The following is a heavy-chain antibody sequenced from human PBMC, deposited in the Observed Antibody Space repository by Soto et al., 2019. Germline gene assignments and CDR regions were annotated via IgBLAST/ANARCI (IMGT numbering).Heavy chain of an antibody. D-gene: IGHD4-4*01. CDR1: VCTFSSYA. CDR2: ISYDGSNK. CDR3: ARDHGDHSNYVQGWFDP. Sequence: PVGSLRLSCASSVCTFSSYAMHCVRQSPGKWLEWVGVISYDGSNKYYADSVKGRFTISRDNSKNTLYLQMNRLRAEDTAVYYCARDHGDHSNYVQGWFDPWGQGTLVIVSS. J-gene: IGHJ5*02. V-gene: IGHV3-30-3*01.